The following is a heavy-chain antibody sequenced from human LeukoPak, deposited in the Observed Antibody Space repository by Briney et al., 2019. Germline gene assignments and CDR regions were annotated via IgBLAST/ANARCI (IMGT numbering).Heavy chain of an antibody. D-gene: IGHD3-3*01. CDR3: ARVEFCSGYLYYYYYMDV. CDR1: GFTFDDYG. J-gene: IGHJ6*03. Sequence: GGSLRLSCAASGFTFDDYGMSWVRQAPGKGLEWVSGINWNGGSTGYADSVKGRFTISRDNAKNSLYLQMNSLRAEDTALYYCARVEFCSGYLYYYYYMDVWGKGTTVTVSS. CDR2: INWNGGST. V-gene: IGHV3-20*04.